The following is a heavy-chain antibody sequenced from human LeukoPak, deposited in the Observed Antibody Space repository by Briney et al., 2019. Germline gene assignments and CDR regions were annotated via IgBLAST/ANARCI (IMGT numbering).Heavy chain of an antibody. J-gene: IGHJ5*02. D-gene: IGHD6-13*01. Sequence: SETLSLTCTVSGGSISSYYWSWIRQPPGKGLEWIGYIYYSGSTNYNPSLKSRVTISVDTSKNQFSLELSSVTAADTAVYYCARADYSSSWYGEWFDPWGQGTLVTVSS. CDR1: GGSISSYY. CDR3: ARADYSSSWYGEWFDP. V-gene: IGHV4-59*01. CDR2: IYYSGST.